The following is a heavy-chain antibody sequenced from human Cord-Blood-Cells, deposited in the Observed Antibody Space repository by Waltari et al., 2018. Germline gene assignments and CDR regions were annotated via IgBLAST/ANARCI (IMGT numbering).Heavy chain of an antibody. D-gene: IGHD2-2*01. Sequence: QVQLVQSGAEVKKPGSSVKVPCKASGGTFSSYAISWVRQAPGQGHEWMGGIIPIFGTANYAQKFQGRVTITADKSTSTAYMELSSLRSEDTAVYYCARVGAADIVVVPAANWFDPWGQGTLVTVSS. CDR2: IIPIFGTA. CDR1: GGTFSSYA. J-gene: IGHJ5*02. CDR3: ARVGAADIVVVPAANWFDP. V-gene: IGHV1-69*06.